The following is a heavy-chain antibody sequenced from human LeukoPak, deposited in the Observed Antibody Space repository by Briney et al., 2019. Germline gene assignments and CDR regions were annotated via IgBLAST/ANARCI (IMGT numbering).Heavy chain of an antibody. CDR2: IKQDGSEK. V-gene: IGHV3-7*01. CDR3: ARDAYSGYGGNFDY. Sequence: PGGSLRLSCAASGFTFSSYWMSWVRQAPGKGLEWVANIKQDGSEKYYVDSVKGRFTISRDNAKNSLYLQMNSLRAEDTAVYYCARDAYSGYGGNFDYWGQGTLVTVSS. CDR1: GFTFSSYW. D-gene: IGHD5-12*01. J-gene: IGHJ4*02.